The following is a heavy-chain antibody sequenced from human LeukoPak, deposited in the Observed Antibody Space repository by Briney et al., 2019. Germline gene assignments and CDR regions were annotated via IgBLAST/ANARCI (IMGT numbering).Heavy chain of an antibody. D-gene: IGHD4-23*01. CDR3: ASLYGGNLYSGLDV. CDR2: ISSSWRPI. J-gene: IGHJ6*02. V-gene: IGHV3-48*03. Sequence: GGSLRLSCAAAGFTFSSYDMNWVRQAPGKGLEWLSYISSSWRPIYYADSVKGGFTISRDNGKNAPYLQMDNLRAEDTAVYYCASLYGGNLYSGLDVWGQGTTVTVSS. CDR1: GFTFSSYD.